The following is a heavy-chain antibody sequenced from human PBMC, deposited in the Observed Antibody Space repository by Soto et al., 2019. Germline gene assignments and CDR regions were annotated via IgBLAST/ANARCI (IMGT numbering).Heavy chain of an antibody. CDR2: IWYDGSNK. Sequence: QVQLVESGGGVVQPGRSLRLSCAASGFTFSNYGMHWVRQAPGKGLEWVALIWYDGSNKYYADSVRGRFTISSDNSKNTLYLQMNSLRAEDTAVYYCARIVGATGVDYWGQGTLVTVSS. V-gene: IGHV3-33*01. J-gene: IGHJ4*02. D-gene: IGHD1-26*01. CDR3: ARIVGATGVDY. CDR1: GFTFSNYG.